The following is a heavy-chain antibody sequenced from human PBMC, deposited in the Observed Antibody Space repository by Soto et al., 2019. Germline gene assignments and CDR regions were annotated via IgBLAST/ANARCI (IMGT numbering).Heavy chain of an antibody. V-gene: IGHV4-34*01. Sequence: PSETLSLTCDVYGESFSGNFWNWIRQPPGRGLEWIGDVNHNGRTNYNPSLKSRVTMSVDASKSQFSLKLSSVTAADTAVYFCARGPGYCSAGPCYSDFFDPWGQGIMVTFSS. J-gene: IGHJ5*02. CDR3: ARGPGYCSAGPCYSDFFDP. CDR2: VNHNGRT. D-gene: IGHD2-15*01. CDR1: GESFSGNF.